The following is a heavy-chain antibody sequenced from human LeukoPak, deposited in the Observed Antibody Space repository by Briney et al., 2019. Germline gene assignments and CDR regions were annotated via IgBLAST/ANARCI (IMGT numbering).Heavy chain of an antibody. CDR3: ARGGGSGYIRRGPLDY. Sequence: SETLSFTCAVYGGSFSGYYWSWIRQPPGKGLEWIGEINHSGSTNYNPSLKSRVTISVDTSKNQFSLKLSSVTAADTAVYYCARGGGSGYIRRGPLDYWGQGTLVTVSS. CDR1: GGSFSGYY. D-gene: IGHD2-15*01. V-gene: IGHV4-34*01. CDR2: INHSGST. J-gene: IGHJ4*02.